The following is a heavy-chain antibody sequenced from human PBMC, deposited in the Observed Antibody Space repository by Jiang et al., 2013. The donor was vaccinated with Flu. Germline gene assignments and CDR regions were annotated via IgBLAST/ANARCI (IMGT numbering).Heavy chain of an antibody. D-gene: IGHD1-26*01. V-gene: IGHV1-46*01. J-gene: IGHJ2*01. Sequence: SGAEVKKPGASVMLSCKASGYTFTDYYMHWVRQAPGQGLEWMGIINPAGGSPIYAQKFQGRVTVTRDTSTNTVYMELSSLRIEDTAVYYCAREGGLSRYWYFDLWGLAPWSLSPQ. CDR1: GYTFTDYY. CDR2: INPAGGSP. CDR3: AREGGLSRYWYFDL.